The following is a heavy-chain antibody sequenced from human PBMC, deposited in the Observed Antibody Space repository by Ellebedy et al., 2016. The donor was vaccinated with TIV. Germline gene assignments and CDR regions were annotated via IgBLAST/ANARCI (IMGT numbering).Heavy chain of an antibody. D-gene: IGHD3-22*01. J-gene: IGHJ3*02. CDR1: GGSISSYY. V-gene: IGHV4-59*01. CDR2: IYYSGST. Sequence: MPSETLSLTCTVSGGSISSYYWSWIRQPPGKGLEWIGYIYYSGSTNYNPSLKSRVTISVDTSKNQFSLKLSSVTAADTAVYYCARMGYYDSSGYREDAFDIWGQGTMVAVSS. CDR3: ARMGYYDSSGYREDAFDI.